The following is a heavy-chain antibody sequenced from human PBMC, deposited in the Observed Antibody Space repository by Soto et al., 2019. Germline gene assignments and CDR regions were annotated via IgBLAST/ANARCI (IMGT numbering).Heavy chain of an antibody. Sequence: SLRLSCAASGFTFSSYAMHWVRQAPGKGLEWVAVISYDGSNKYYADSVKGRFTISRDNSKNTLYLQMNSLRAEDTAVYYCARASGYCSGGSCDEWFDPWGQGTLVTVSS. J-gene: IGHJ5*02. D-gene: IGHD2-15*01. CDR1: GFTFSSYA. CDR2: ISYDGSNK. V-gene: IGHV3-30-3*01. CDR3: ARASGYCSGGSCDEWFDP.